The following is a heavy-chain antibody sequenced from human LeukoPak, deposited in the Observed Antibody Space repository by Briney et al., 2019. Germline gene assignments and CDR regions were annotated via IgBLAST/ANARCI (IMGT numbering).Heavy chain of an antibody. D-gene: IGHD2-8*01. CDR1: GGSISSYY. J-gene: IGHJ5*02. V-gene: IGHV4-59*01. CDR2: IYYSGST. CDR3: AKSGSCTNGVCYTPNWFDP. Sequence: SETLSFTCTVSGGSISSYYWSWIRQPPGKGLEWIGYIYYSGSTNYNPSLKSRVTISVDTSKNQFSLKLSSVTAADTAVYYCAKSGSCTNGVCYTPNWFDPWGQGTLVTVSS.